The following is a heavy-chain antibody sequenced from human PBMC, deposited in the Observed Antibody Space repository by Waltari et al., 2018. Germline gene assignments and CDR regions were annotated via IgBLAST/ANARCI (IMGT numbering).Heavy chain of an antibody. D-gene: IGHD3-22*01. Sequence: QLQLQESGPGLVKPSETLSLTCTVSGGSISSSSYYWGWIRQPPGKGLEWIGSIYYSGSTYYNPYLKSRVTISVDTSKNQFSLKLSSVTAADTAVYYCARSPHYYDSSGYEYYYYYMDVWGKGTTVTVSS. J-gene: IGHJ6*03. CDR2: IYYSGST. V-gene: IGHV4-39*01. CDR3: ARSPHYYDSSGYEYYYYYMDV. CDR1: GGSISSSSYY.